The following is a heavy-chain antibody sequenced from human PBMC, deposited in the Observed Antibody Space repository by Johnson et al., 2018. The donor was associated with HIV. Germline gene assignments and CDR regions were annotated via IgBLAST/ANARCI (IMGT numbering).Heavy chain of an antibody. J-gene: IGHJ3*02. Sequence: QVQLVESGGGLVQPGGSLRLSCGASGFTFSVYGMHWVRQSPGKGLDWVAVIKYDGSETMYADSVKGRFSMSRDNSRNTLYLQMNSLRAEDTAMYYCSKLVHYNNVDIWGRGTMVTVSS. CDR1: GFTFSVYG. CDR3: SKLVHYNNVDI. V-gene: IGHV3-30*02. CDR2: IKYDGSET. D-gene: IGHD3-10*01.